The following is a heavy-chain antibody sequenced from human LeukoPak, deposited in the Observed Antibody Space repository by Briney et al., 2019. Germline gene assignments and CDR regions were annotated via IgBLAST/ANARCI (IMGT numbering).Heavy chain of an antibody. J-gene: IGHJ4*02. Sequence: PGGSLRLSCAASGFTFSSYSMNWVRQAPGKGLEWVSSISSSSSYIYYAGSVKGRFTISGDNAKNSLYLQMNSLRAEDTAVYYCARGAAGATTVGYWGQGTLVTVSS. CDR2: ISSSSSYI. CDR1: GFTFSSYS. CDR3: ARGAAGATTVGY. V-gene: IGHV3-21*01. D-gene: IGHD1-26*01.